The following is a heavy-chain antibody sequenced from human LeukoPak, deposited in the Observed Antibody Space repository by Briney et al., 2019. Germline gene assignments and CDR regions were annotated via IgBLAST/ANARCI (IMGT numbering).Heavy chain of an antibody. Sequence: GGSLRLSCAASGFTFSSYWMHWVRQAPGKGLVWVSRINSDGSSTSYADSVKGRFTISRDNAKNTLYLQMNSLRAEDTAVYYCARDPYSSGRNDAFDIWGQGTMVTVSS. J-gene: IGHJ3*02. CDR2: INSDGSST. CDR3: ARDPYSSGRNDAFDI. V-gene: IGHV3-74*01. CDR1: GFTFSSYW. D-gene: IGHD6-19*01.